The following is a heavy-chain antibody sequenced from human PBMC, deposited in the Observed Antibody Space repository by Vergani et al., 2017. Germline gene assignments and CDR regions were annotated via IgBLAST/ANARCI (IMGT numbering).Heavy chain of an antibody. CDR3: ARGRLXVFGVVIYYYYMDV. V-gene: IGHV4-61*02. Sequence: QVQLQESGPGLVKPSQTLTLTCTVSGGSISSGSYYWSWIRQPAGKGLEWIGRIYTSGSTNYNPSLKSRVTISVDTSKNQFSLELSSVTAADTAVYYCARGRLXVFGVVIYYYYMDVWGKGTTVTVSS. J-gene: IGHJ6*03. CDR1: GGSISSGSYY. CDR2: IYTSGST. D-gene: IGHD3-3*01.